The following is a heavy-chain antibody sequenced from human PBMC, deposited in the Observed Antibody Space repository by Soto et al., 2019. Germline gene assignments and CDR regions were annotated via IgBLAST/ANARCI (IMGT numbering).Heavy chain of an antibody. CDR3: ARAADYSPRYYFDY. J-gene: IGHJ4*02. V-gene: IGHV1-2*04. D-gene: IGHD5-12*01. CDR1: GYTFTGYY. CDR2: INPNSGGT. Sequence: QVQLVQSGAEVKKPGASVKVSCKASGYTFTGYYMHWVRQAPGQGLEWMGWINPNSGGTNYAQKFQGWVTVTRDTSISTAYMELSRLRSDDTAVYYCARAADYSPRYYFDYWGQGTLVTVSS.